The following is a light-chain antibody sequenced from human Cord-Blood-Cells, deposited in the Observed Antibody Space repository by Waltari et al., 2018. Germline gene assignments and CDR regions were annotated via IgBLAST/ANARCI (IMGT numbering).Light chain of an antibody. Sequence: QSALTQPPSVSGSPGQSVTISCTGTRTDVGSSNRVSWYQQPPGTAPKLMIYEVSNRPSGVPDRFSGSKSGNTASLTISGLQAEDEADYYCSSYTSSSTFVVFGGGTKLTVL. CDR2: EVS. V-gene: IGLV2-18*02. CDR3: SSYTSSSTFVV. J-gene: IGLJ2*01. CDR1: RTDVGSSNR.